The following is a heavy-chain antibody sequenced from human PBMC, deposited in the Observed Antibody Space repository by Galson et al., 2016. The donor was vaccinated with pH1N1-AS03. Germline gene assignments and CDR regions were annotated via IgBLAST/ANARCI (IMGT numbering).Heavy chain of an antibody. V-gene: IGHV3-53*01. CDR2: IYGGGDT. D-gene: IGHD3-16*01. Sequence: SLRLSCAASGFTINNNYMSWVRQAPGKGLEWVSVIYGGGDTFYADSVKGRFTISRDNSKNTVYLQMNSLRVDDTAVYYCAREPWGSTRGEYWGQGTLVTVSS. CDR1: GFTINNNY. CDR3: AREPWGSTRGEY. J-gene: IGHJ4*02.